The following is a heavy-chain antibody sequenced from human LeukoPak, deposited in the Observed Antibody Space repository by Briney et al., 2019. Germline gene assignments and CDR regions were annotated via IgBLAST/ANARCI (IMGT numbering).Heavy chain of an antibody. CDR1: GGSFSGYY. Sequence: SETLSLTCAVYGGSFSGYYWSWIRQPPGKGLEWIGEINHSGSTNYNPSLKSRVTISVDTSKNQFSLKLSSVTAADTAVYYCARQAKYSYGSREAFDYWGQGTLVTVSS. CDR3: ARQAKYSYGSREAFDY. J-gene: IGHJ4*02. V-gene: IGHV4-34*01. D-gene: IGHD5-18*01. CDR2: INHSGST.